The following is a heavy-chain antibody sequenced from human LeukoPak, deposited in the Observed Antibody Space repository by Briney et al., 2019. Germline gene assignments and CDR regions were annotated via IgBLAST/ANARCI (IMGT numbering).Heavy chain of an antibody. D-gene: IGHD3-22*01. CDR1: GYSLSRGYY. Sequence: SETLSLTCSVSGYSLSRGYYWAWIRQPPGRGLEWIGTVYHIGNTYYNPSPESRASMSVDTSTNEFSLTLKSVTAADKAVYYCARAGWIITSAIDYWGQGALVTVSS. CDR2: VYHIGNT. J-gene: IGHJ4*02. CDR3: ARAGWIITSAIDY. V-gene: IGHV4-38-2*02.